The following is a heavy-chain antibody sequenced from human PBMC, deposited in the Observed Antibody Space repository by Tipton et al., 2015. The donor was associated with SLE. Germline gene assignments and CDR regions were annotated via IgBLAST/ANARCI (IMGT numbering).Heavy chain of an antibody. Sequence: SLRLSCAASGFTFSDYAITWVRQAPGKGLEWVSAISGSGDRTYYADSVKGRFTISRDNSKNTLFLQMNSLRAEDAAVYYCAKVSEFWGDAFDIWGQGTMLTVSS. CDR1: GFTFSDYA. CDR3: AKVSEFWGDAFDI. J-gene: IGHJ3*02. V-gene: IGHV3-23*01. CDR2: ISGSGDRT. D-gene: IGHD3-16*01.